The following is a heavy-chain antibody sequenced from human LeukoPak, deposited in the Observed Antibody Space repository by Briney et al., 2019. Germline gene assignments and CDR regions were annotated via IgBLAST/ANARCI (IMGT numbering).Heavy chain of an antibody. J-gene: IGHJ4*02. D-gene: IGHD6-19*01. Sequence: GRSLRLSCTGSPFIFEDYAIHWVRQVPGRGLEWVSGVSWNRDYIAYGDSVKGRFTISRDNDKNIVYLQMDSLRVDDMGSYYCAATSGWYDSYFDYWGKGIEVAVSS. CDR2: VSWNRDYI. CDR1: PFIFEDYA. V-gene: IGHV3-9*03. CDR3: AATSGWYDSYFDY.